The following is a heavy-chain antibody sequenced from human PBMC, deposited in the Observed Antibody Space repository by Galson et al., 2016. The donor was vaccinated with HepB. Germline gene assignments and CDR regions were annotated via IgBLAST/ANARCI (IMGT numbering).Heavy chain of an antibody. CDR3: ARVGPGYSNGPYLSLDL. D-gene: IGHD5-18*01. Sequence: SVKVSCKAAGYTFSGYYLHWVRQAPGQGLEWMGWINPNSGGSDSPQKFQGRVTMTSDTSISTVYMELSSLIPADTAVYFCARVGPGYSNGPYLSLDLWGRGTLVTVSS. V-gene: IGHV1-2*02. CDR1: GYTFSGYY. CDR2: INPNSGGS. J-gene: IGHJ2*01.